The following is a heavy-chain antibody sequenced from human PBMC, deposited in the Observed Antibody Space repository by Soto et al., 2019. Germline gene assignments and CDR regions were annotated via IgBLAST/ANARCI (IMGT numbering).Heavy chain of an antibody. CDR1: GGSISSYY. Sequence: QVQLQESGPGLVKPSETLSLTCTVSGGSISSYYWSWIRQPPGKGLEWIGYSYYSGSTNYNPSLTSRVTISVDTSKNQFSLKLSSVTAADTAVYYCARYSSSWLFDYWGQGTLVTVSS. V-gene: IGHV4-59*01. CDR2: SYYSGST. J-gene: IGHJ4*02. D-gene: IGHD6-13*01. CDR3: ARYSSSWLFDY.